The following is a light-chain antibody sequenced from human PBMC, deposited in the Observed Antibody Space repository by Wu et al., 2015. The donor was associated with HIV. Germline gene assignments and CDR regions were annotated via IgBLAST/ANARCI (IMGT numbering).Light chain of an antibody. J-gene: IGKJ4*01. CDR2: GAS. CDR3: QQYNNWPLT. CDR1: QSVSSSY. V-gene: IGKV3-20*01. Sequence: EIVLTQSPGTLSLSPGERATLSCRASQSVSSSYLAWYQQKPGQAPRLLIYGASSRATGIPDRFSGSGSGTDFTLTISRLEPEDFAVYFCQQYNNWPLTFGGGTKVEIK.